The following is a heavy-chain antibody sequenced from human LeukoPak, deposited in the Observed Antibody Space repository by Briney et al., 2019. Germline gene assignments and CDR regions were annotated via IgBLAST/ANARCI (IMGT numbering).Heavy chain of an antibody. CDR2: IYSGGKT. Sequence: GGSLRLSCTVSGFTVSSNSWSWVRQAPGKGLEWVSFIYSGGKTHSSDSVKGRFTISRDNSKNTLYLQMSSLRAEDTAIYYCARRAGEYSHPYDCWGQGTLVTVSS. J-gene: IGHJ4*02. CDR1: GFTVSSNS. V-gene: IGHV3-53*01. CDR3: ARRAGEYSHPYDC. D-gene: IGHD2-15*01.